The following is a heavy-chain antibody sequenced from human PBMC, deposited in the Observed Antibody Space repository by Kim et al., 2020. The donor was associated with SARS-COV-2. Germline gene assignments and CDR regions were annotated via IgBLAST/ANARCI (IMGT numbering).Heavy chain of an antibody. V-gene: IGHV4-34*01. Sequence: GSTSYYPSLKSRVTISGDTSKNQFYLKLSSVTAAETAVYYCARGGAQDYWGQGTLVTVSS. CDR2: GST. CDR3: ARGGAQDY. J-gene: IGHJ4*02.